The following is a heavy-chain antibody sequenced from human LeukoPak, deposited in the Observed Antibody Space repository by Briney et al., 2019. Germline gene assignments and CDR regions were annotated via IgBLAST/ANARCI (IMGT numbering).Heavy chain of an antibody. J-gene: IGHJ6*03. Sequence: PGGSLRLSCAASGFTFSSYWMHWVRQAPGKGLVWVSRINSDGSSTSYADSVKGQFTISRDNAKNTLYLQMNSLRAEDTAVYYCASSTYYDFWRAYYYYYMDVWGKGTTVTVSS. CDR1: GFTFSSYW. D-gene: IGHD3-3*01. CDR3: ASSTYYDFWRAYYYYYMDV. V-gene: IGHV3-74*01. CDR2: INSDGSST.